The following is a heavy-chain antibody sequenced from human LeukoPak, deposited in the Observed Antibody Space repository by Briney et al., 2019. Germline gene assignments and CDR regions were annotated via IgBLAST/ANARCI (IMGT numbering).Heavy chain of an antibody. Sequence: ASVKVSCKASRYTFTSYDINWVRQATGQGLEWMGWMNPNSGNTGYAQKFQGRVTMTRNTSISTAYMELSSLRSEDTAVYYCARAGSGYGTEAFDIWGQGTMVTVSS. CDR3: ARAGSGYGTEAFDI. V-gene: IGHV1-8*01. CDR1: RYTFTSYD. CDR2: MNPNSGNT. J-gene: IGHJ3*02. D-gene: IGHD5-12*01.